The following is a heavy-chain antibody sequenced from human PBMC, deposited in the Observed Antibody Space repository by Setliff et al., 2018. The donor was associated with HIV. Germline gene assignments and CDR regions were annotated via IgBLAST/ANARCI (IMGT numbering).Heavy chain of an antibody. CDR3: ASAGSGTRAPPRY. J-gene: IGHJ4*02. CDR1: GGSISSYY. Sequence: SETLSLTCTVSGGSISSYYWSWIRQPPGEGLEWIGYVFYSGSTNYNPSLKSRVTISLDTSKNQFSLKLTSVTAADTAVYYCASAGSGTRAPPRYWGQGTLVTVSS. D-gene: IGHD1-1*01. V-gene: IGHV4-59*01. CDR2: VFYSGST.